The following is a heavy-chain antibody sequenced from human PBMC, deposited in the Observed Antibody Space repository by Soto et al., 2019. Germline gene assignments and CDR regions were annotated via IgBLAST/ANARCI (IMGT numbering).Heavy chain of an antibody. J-gene: IGHJ6*02. CDR2: IYYSGST. Sequence: QVQLQESGPGLVKPSQTLSLTCTVSGGSISSGGYYWSGIRQHPGKGLEWIGYIYYSGSTYYNPSLKSRVTISVDTSKNQGSLKLSSVTAADTAVYYCARDAGDYGVTGYYYGMDVWGQGTTVTVSS. D-gene: IGHD4-17*01. CDR1: GGSISSGGYY. CDR3: ARDAGDYGVTGYYYGMDV. V-gene: IGHV4-31*03.